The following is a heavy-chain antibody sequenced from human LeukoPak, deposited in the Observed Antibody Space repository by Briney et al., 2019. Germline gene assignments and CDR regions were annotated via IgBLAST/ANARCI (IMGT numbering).Heavy chain of an antibody. CDR2: INPNSGGT. CDR1: GYTFTGYY. Sequence: ASVKVSCKASGYTFTGYYMHWVRQAPGQGLEWMGWINPNSGGTNYAQKFQGRVTMIRDTSISTAYMELSRLRSDDTAVYYCARDSSIRHPDDYWGQGTLVTVSS. CDR3: ARDSSIRHPDDY. V-gene: IGHV1-2*02. J-gene: IGHJ4*02. D-gene: IGHD6-13*01.